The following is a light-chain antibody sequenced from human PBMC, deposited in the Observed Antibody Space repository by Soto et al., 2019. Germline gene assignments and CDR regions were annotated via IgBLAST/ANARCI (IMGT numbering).Light chain of an antibody. Sequence: ATTQSPDTPSVPSGGRATLSGRASETVRSNLAWYQQKPGQDPSILIYAASTRATVIPARFIGNGSGTEFTLTISSLQSEDFAVYYCKQYNNRWTVGKGNQVDIK. V-gene: IGKV3D-15*01. J-gene: IGKJ1*01. CDR1: ETVRSN. CDR2: AAS. CDR3: KQYNNRWT.